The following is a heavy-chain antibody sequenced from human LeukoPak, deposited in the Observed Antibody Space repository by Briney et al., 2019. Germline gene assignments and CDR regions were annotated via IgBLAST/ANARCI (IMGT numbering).Heavy chain of an antibody. D-gene: IGHD1-1*01. J-gene: IGHJ4*02. Sequence: ASVKVSCKASGYTFTGSYMHWVRQAPGQGLEWMGWINPNSGGTNYAQKFQDRVTMTRDTSISTAYMEVSSLRSDDTAVYYCARDRGTTATTVFDFDYWGPGTVVTVSS. V-gene: IGHV1-2*02. CDR3: ARDRGTTATTVFDFDY. CDR1: GYTFTGSY. CDR2: INPNSGGT.